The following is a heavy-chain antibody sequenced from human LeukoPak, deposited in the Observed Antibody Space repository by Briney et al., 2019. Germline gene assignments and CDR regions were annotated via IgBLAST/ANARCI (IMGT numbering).Heavy chain of an antibody. D-gene: IGHD6-19*01. V-gene: IGHV3-23*01. CDR1: GFTFSSYA. CDR2: VSGSGGST. Sequence: GGSLRLSCAASGFTFSSYAMSWVRQAPGKGLEWVSAVSGSGGSTYYADSVRGRFTISRDNSKNTLYLQMNSLRAEDMAVYYCAKTVRFSSGLGYFNHWGQGALVTVSS. J-gene: IGHJ4*02. CDR3: AKTVRFSSGLGYFNH.